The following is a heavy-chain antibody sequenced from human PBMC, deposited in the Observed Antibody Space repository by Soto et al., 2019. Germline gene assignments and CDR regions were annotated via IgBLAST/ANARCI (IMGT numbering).Heavy chain of an antibody. CDR2: IYYNGTT. CDR1: GGSISNYQ. J-gene: IGHJ5*02. Sequence: PSETLSLTFTVSGGSISNYQWSWVRQPPGKRLEWIGYIYYNGTTSYNPSLKSRVTISVDMSKNHLSLTLTSVTAADTAVYYCARSFYPWGQGTLVTVSS. D-gene: IGHD3-3*01. V-gene: IGHV4-59*01. CDR3: ARSFYP.